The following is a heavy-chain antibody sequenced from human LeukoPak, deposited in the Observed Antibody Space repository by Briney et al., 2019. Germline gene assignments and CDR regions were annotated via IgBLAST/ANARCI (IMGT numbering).Heavy chain of an antibody. Sequence: PGGSLRLSCAASGFTFSSYGMHWVRQAPGKGLEWVAVIWYDGSNKYYADSVKGRFTISRDNSKNTLYLQMNSLRAEDTAVYYCARGSYYYDSSGYYYRGQGTLVTVSS. J-gene: IGHJ4*02. CDR3: ARGSYYYDSSGYYY. CDR2: IWYDGSNK. D-gene: IGHD3-22*01. CDR1: GFTFSSYG. V-gene: IGHV3-33*01.